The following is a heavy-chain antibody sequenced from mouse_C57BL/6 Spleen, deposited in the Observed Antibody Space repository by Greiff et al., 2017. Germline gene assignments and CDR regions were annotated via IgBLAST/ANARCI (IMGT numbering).Heavy chain of an antibody. V-gene: IGHV1-78*01. CDR2: IYPRDGST. D-gene: IGHD1-1*01. Sequence: VQLQQSDAELVKPGASVKISCKVSGYTFTDHTIHWMKQRPEQGLEWIGYIYPRDGSTKYNEKFKGKATLTADKSSSTAYMQLNSLTSEDAAVYFCARDYGSSEWYFDVWGTGTTVTVSS. CDR1: GYTFTDHT. J-gene: IGHJ1*03. CDR3: ARDYGSSEWYFDV.